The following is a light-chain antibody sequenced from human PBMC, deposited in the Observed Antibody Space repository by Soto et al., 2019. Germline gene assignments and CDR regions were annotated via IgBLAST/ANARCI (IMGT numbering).Light chain of an antibody. CDR3: QQYGGSPQT. Sequence: EIVLTQSPGTLALSPGEGATLSCRASQSVSKYLAWYQQKPGQAPRLLIYGASSRATGIPDGFIGSGSGTDFTLTISRLEPEDFAVYYCQQYGGSPQTFGQGTKVEIK. J-gene: IGKJ1*01. V-gene: IGKV3-20*01. CDR2: GAS. CDR1: QSVSKY.